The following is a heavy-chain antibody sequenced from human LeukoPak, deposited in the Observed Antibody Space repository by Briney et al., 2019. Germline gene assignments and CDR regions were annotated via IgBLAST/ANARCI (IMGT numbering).Heavy chain of an antibody. V-gene: IGHV3-33*01. Sequence: GGSLRLSCAASGFTFSSYGMHWVRQAPGKGLEWVAVIWYDGSNKYYADSVKGRFTISRDNSKNTLYLQMNSLRAEDTAVYYCASNIGSGSYAYFDYWGQGTLVTVSS. CDR1: GFTFSSYG. CDR3: ASNIGSGSYAYFDY. D-gene: IGHD1-26*01. CDR2: IWYDGSNK. J-gene: IGHJ4*02.